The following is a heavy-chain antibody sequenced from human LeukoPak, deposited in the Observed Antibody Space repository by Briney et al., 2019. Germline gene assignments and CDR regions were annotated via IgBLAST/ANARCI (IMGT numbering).Heavy chain of an antibody. CDR1: GYSISSGYY. D-gene: IGHD6-13*01. Sequence: SETLSLTCTVSGYSISSGYYWGWIRQPPGKGLEWIGSIYHSGSTYYNPSLKSRVTISVDTSKNQFSLKLSSVTAADTAVYYCARETIAAAGTTGDAFDIWGQGTMVTVSS. CDR2: IYHSGST. V-gene: IGHV4-38-2*02. J-gene: IGHJ3*02. CDR3: ARETIAAAGTTGDAFDI.